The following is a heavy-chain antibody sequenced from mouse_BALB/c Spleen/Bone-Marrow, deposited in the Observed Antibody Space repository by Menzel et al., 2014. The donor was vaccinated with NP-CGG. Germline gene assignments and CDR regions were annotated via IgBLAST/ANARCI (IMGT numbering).Heavy chain of an antibody. CDR2: ISSYNDAT. CDR3: ARNFDS. Sequence: LVRTGASVKISCKASGYSFTGYYIHWVRQSHGKSLEWIGYISSYNDATNYNQKFKGKATFTLDTPSSAAYMQFNSLTTEDSAVYYCARNFDSWGQGTTLTVSS. CDR1: GYSFTGYY. V-gene: IGHV1S34*01. J-gene: IGHJ2*01.